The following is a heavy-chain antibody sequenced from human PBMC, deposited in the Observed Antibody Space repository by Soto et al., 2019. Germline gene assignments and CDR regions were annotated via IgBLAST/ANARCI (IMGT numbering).Heavy chain of an antibody. D-gene: IGHD2-15*01. J-gene: IGHJ4*02. V-gene: IGHV1-69*06. CDR3: ARRKGYCSGGSCYSIDY. Sequence: QVQLVQSGAEVKKPGSSVKVSCKASGGTFSSYAISWVRQSPGQGLEWMGGIIPIFGTANYAQKFQGRVTITADKSTSTAYMELSSLRSEDTAVYYCARRKGYCSGGSCYSIDYWGQGTLVTVSS. CDR2: IIPIFGTA. CDR1: GGTFSSYA.